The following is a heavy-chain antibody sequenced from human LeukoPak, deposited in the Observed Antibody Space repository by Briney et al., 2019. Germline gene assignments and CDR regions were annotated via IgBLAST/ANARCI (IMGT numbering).Heavy chain of an antibody. CDR1: GRSFSGDY. CDR3: TRGAGSGLYDSSGYYDY. Sequence: SETLSLTCAVYGRSFSGDYWRSIRQPPGRGLEWNGEIKHSRSTTNNASLKSQATISVDTSKNQFSLKLSSVTAADTAVYYCTRGAGSGLYDSSGYYDYWGQGGLVTVSS. D-gene: IGHD3-22*01. CDR2: IKHSRST. J-gene: IGHJ4*02. V-gene: IGHV4-34*04.